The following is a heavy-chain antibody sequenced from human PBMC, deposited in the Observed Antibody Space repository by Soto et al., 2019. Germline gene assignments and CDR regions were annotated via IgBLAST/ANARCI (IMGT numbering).Heavy chain of an antibody. CDR1: GGSISDDTYY. D-gene: IGHD1-1*01. Sequence: PSETLSLTCTVSGGSISDDTYYWGWIRQPPGKGLEWIGSMYYSGTSSYNPSLKSRVSMSVDTSKKQLSLRLTSVTAADTAVYYCARLHCHSPNCLPLDPWGQGTLVTVS. V-gene: IGHV4-39*01. CDR2: MYYSGTS. J-gene: IGHJ5*02. CDR3: ARLHCHSPNCLPLDP.